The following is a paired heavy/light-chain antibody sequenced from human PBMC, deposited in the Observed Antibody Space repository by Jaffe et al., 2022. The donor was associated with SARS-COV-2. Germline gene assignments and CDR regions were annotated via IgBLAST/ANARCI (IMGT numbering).Light chain of an antibody. J-gene: IGLJ1*01. Sequence: QSALTQPASVSGSPGQSITISCTGTSSDVGHYNYVSWYQQHPVKAPKLIIYGVSNRPSGVSIRFSGSKSGNTASLNISGLQAEDEADYYCSSYTSIGTLVFGTGTEVTV. CDR2: GVS. CDR3: SSYTSIGTLV. V-gene: IGLV2-14*03. CDR1: SSDVGHYNY.
Heavy chain of an antibody. J-gene: IGHJ6*02. CDR1: GGSISSGSYY. CDR2: IYTSGST. CDR3: ARGKAYPHYYAVDV. Sequence: QIHLQESGPGLVKPSQTLSLTCTVSGGSISSGSYYWSWIRQPAGKGLEWIGRIYTSGSTNYNPSLKSRVTISEDTSKNQFSLKLSSVAAADTALYYCARGKAYPHYYAVDVWGQGTTVTVSS. V-gene: IGHV4-61*02.